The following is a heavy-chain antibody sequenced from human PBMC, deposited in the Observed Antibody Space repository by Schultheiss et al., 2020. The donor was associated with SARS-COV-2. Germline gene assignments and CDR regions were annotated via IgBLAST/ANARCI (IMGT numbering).Heavy chain of an antibody. V-gene: IGHV4-38-2*02. CDR2: IYHSGST. Sequence: SQTLSLTCTVSGYSISSGYYWGWIRQPPGKGLEWIGSIYHSGSTYYNPSLKSRVTISVDTSKNQFSLKLSSVTAADTAVYYCARGLYNSSSWRYYFDYWGQGTLVTVSS. CDR1: GYSISSGYY. CDR3: ARGLYNSSSWRYYFDY. D-gene: IGHD6-13*01. J-gene: IGHJ4*02.